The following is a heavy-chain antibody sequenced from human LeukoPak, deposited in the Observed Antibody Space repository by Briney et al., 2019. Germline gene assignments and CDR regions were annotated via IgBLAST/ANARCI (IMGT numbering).Heavy chain of an antibody. CDR1: GFTFSNYE. J-gene: IGHJ4*02. V-gene: IGHV3-48*03. CDR2: ISSSGSDI. Sequence: GGSLRLSCAASGFTFSNYEMHWVRQAPGKGLEWVSYISSSGSDIYYADSVKGRFTISRDNAKNSLYLHMNSLRAEDTAVYYCAKDPDCTSGVCYTFFDYWGQGTLVTVSS. CDR3: AKDPDCTSGVCYTFFDY. D-gene: IGHD2-8*01.